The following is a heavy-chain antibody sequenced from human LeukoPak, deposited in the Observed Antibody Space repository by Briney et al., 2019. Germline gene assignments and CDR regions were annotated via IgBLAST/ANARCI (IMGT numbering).Heavy chain of an antibody. V-gene: IGHV1-8*01. CDR3: AVRAGSYWFDP. CDR2: MIPDSGNT. J-gene: IGHJ5*02. CDR1: GYTFTSYD. D-gene: IGHD1-26*01. Sequence: ASVKVSCKASGYTFTSYDINWVRQATGQGLEWMGWMIPDSGNTGYAQKFQGRVTMTRNTSINTAYLELSSLRSDDTAVYYCAVRAGSYWFDPWGQGNLVTVSP.